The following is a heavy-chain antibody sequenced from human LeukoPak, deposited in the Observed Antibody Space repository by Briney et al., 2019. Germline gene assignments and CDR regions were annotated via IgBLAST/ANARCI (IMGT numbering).Heavy chain of an antibody. Sequence: GGSLRLSCAASGFTFSSYAMSWVRQAPGKGLEWVANIKQDGSKKSYVDSVKGRFTISRDNAKNSLYLQMNSLRAEDTAIYYCTRVGYIDEGIDYWGQGTLATVSS. CDR3: TRVGYIDEGIDY. CDR1: GFTFSSYA. CDR2: IKQDGSKK. J-gene: IGHJ4*02. D-gene: IGHD5-24*01. V-gene: IGHV3-7*04.